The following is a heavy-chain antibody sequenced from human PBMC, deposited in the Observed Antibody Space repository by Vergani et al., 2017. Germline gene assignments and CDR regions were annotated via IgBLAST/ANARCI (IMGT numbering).Heavy chain of an antibody. CDR3: ARVGQLSYWYFDL. CDR2: MNPNSGNT. CDR1: GYTFTSYD. V-gene: IGHV1-8*01. D-gene: IGHD2-2*01. J-gene: IGHJ2*01. Sequence: QVQLVQSGAEVKKPGASVKVSCKASGYTFTSYDINWVRQATGQGLEWMGWMNPNSGNTGYAQKFQGRVTITADKSTSTAYMELSSLRSEDTAVYYCARVGQLSYWYFDLWGRGTLVTVSS.